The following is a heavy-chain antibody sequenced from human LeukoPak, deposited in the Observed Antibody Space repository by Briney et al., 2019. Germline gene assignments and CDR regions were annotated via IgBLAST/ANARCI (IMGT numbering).Heavy chain of an antibody. D-gene: IGHD6-13*01. CDR2: IIPILGIA. CDR1: GGTFSSYA. J-gene: IGHJ6*02. Sequence: SVKVSCKASGGTFSSYAISWVRQAPGQGLEWMGRIIPILGIANYAQKFQGRVTITADKSTSTAYMELSSLRSEDTAVYYCARVERGIAAAGDYYYGMDVWGQGTTVTVSS. CDR3: ARVERGIAAAGDYYYGMDV. V-gene: IGHV1-69*04.